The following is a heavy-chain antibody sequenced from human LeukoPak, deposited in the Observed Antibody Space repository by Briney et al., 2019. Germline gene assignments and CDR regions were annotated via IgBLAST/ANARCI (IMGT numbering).Heavy chain of an antibody. CDR1: GFTFSNYH. Sequence: GGSLRLSCAASGFTFSNYHIHWVRQAPGTGLAWVSRISGGGDSTYYADSVKGRFTISRDHSKNTLYLQMDSLRADDTAVYYCAKDSSSSNFYFGMDVWGQGTTVTVSS. D-gene: IGHD6-19*01. J-gene: IGHJ6*02. CDR3: AKDSSSSNFYFGMDV. V-gene: IGHV3-23*01. CDR2: ISGGGDST.